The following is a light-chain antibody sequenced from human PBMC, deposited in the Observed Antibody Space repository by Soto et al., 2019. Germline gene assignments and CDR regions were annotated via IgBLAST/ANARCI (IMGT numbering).Light chain of an antibody. V-gene: IGLV2-14*01. CDR2: EVT. CDR3: SSYTRTTTLVV. J-gene: IGLJ1*01. CDR1: SSDVGAYKY. Sequence: QPVLTQPASVSGSPGQSITISCTGTSSDVGAYKYVSWYQQLPGTAPKLMIYEVTNRPSGVSNRFSGSKSGNTASLTISGLQAEDEADYYCSSYTRTTTLVVFGTGTKLTVL.